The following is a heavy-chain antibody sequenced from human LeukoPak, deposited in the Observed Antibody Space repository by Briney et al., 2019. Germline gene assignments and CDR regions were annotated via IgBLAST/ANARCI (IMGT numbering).Heavy chain of an antibody. V-gene: IGHV3-48*01. CDR1: GFTFSTYS. J-gene: IGHJ4*02. Sequence: GGSLRLSCAAPGFTFSTYSINWVRQAPGKGMEWVSGIDSGSKNIHYADSVKGRFTISRDDAKNSLYLQMDSLRAEDTAVYYCARRFDHWGQGTLVTVSS. CDR2: IDSGSKNI. CDR3: ARRFDH.